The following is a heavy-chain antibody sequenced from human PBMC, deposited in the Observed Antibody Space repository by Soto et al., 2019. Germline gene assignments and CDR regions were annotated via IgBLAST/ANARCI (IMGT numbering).Heavy chain of an antibody. CDR3: ARGGAGYNFGAVY. D-gene: IGHD5-12*01. Sequence: QVQLVQSGAEVKEPGSSVKVSCKASGGGNLRDYRTTWVRGAPGQWLEWMGGIIPKLGSANYPQHFQGRVTVTADESTNTVYMELRSLRSDDTAVYYCARGGAGYNFGAVYWGQGTPVTVSS. CDR2: IIPKLGSA. CDR1: GGGNLRDYR. V-gene: IGHV1-69*01. J-gene: IGHJ4*02.